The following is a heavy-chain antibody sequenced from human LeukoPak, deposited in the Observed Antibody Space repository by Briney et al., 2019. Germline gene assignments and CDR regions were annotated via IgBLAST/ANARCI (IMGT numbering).Heavy chain of an antibody. CDR3: AKPQGAASGYAFDY. V-gene: IGHV3-23*01. J-gene: IGHJ4*02. CDR2: ISGSGGST. CDR1: GFTFSSYA. Sequence: GGSLSLSCAASGFTFSSYAMSWVRQAPGKGLEWVSAISGSGGSTYYADSVKGRFTISRDNSKNTLYLQMNSLRAENTAVYYCAKPQGAASGYAFDYWGPGTLVTVSS. D-gene: IGHD5-12*01.